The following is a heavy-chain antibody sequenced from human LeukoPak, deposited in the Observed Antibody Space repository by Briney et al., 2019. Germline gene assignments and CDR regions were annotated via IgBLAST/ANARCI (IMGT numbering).Heavy chain of an antibody. CDR2: IIPIFGTA. J-gene: IGHJ2*01. V-gene: IGHV1-69*13. Sequence: SVKVSCKASGGTFSSYAISWVRQAPGQGLEWMGGIIPIFGTANYAQKFQGRVTITADESTSTAHMELSSLRSEDTAVYYCARAYGNYWYFDLWGRGTLVTVSS. D-gene: IGHD4-17*01. CDR3: ARAYGNYWYFDL. CDR1: GGTFSSYA.